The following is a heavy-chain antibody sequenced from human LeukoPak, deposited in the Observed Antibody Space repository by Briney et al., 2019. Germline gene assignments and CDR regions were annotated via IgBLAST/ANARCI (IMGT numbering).Heavy chain of an antibody. Sequence: GGSLRLSCAASGFTFYDYAMHWVRQAPGKGLEWDSGISWNSGSIGYADSVKGRFTISRDNAKNSLYLQMNSLRAEDTALYYCAKDINGDFYYYVMDVWGQGTTVTVSS. V-gene: IGHV3-9*01. CDR3: AKDINGDFYYYVMDV. J-gene: IGHJ6*02. CDR2: ISWNSGSI. CDR1: GFTFYDYA. D-gene: IGHD4-17*01.